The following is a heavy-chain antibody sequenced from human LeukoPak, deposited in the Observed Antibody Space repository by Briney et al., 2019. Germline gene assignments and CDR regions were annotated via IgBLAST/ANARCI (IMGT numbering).Heavy chain of an antibody. J-gene: IGHJ5*02. Sequence: GRSLRLSCAASGFTFSSYSMKCVRQPPGKGLEWVSSISIRGSYIYYADSVKGRFTISRHNAKNSLYLQMNSLRAEDTAVDYCAGGRYCSSASCYTRYNWFDPWGQGTLVTVSS. CDR1: GFTFSSYS. V-gene: IGHV3-21*01. CDR2: ISIRGSYI. CDR3: AGGRYCSSASCYTRYNWFDP. D-gene: IGHD2-2*02.